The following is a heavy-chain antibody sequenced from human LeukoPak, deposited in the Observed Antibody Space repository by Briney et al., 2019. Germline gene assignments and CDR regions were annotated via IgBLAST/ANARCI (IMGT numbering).Heavy chain of an antibody. CDR2: IYHSGKS. Sequence: PSETLSLTCSVSGYSISSGYYWDWIRQPPGKGLEWIASIYHSGKSYYNPSLESRVTISVDTSKNQFSLKLSSVTAADTAFYYCARQYSTNWYDDRGWFDPWGQGTLVTVSS. CDR1: GYSISSGYY. V-gene: IGHV4-38-2*02. CDR3: ARQYSTNWYDDRGWFDP. J-gene: IGHJ5*02. D-gene: IGHD6-13*01.